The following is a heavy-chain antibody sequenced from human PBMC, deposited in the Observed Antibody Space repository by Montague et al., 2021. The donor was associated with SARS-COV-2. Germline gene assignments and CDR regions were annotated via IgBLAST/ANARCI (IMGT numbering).Heavy chain of an antibody. CDR1: GGSFSTYS. CDR3: ARLGDGVVPSPILGVGPYYSYYYMDV. Sequence: ETLSLTCAAHGGSFSTYSWNWIRQPPGKGLEWIGEIHHGGSTNYNPSLKSRVTISADTSKNQFSLKLTSVAAADTAVYYCARLGDGVVPSPILGVGPYYSYYYMDVWGKGTTVTVSS. CDR2: IHHGGST. D-gene: IGHD3-10*01. V-gene: IGHV4-34*01. J-gene: IGHJ6*03.